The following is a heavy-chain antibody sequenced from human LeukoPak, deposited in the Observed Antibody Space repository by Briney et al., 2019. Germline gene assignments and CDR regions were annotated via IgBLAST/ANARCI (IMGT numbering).Heavy chain of an antibody. CDR2: IRYDGTNK. Sequence: PGGSLRLSCAASGFIFSTYGVHWVRQAPGKGLEWVAFIRYDGTNKYYADSVKGRFTISRDNSKNTLYLQMNSLRAEDTAVYYCAIGPYYDISAHPLEWGQGTLVTVSS. V-gene: IGHV3-30*02. D-gene: IGHD3-22*01. CDR1: GFIFSTYG. CDR3: AIGPYYDISAHPLE. J-gene: IGHJ4*02.